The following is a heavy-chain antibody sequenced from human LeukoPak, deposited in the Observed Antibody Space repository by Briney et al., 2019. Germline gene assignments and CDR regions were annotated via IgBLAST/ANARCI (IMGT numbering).Heavy chain of an antibody. CDR3: ARDPGSPIYYYYYMDV. V-gene: IGHV1-2*02. J-gene: IGHJ6*03. CDR2: ITPNSGGT. Sequence: PPVKASCKVFGYTFTGIYMPWVRQPPGQGLGGLGWITPNSGGTNYAQKFQGRVTMTRDTSISTAYMELSRLRSDDTAVYYCARDPGSPIYYYYYMDVWGKGTTVTVSS. CDR1: GYTFTGIY.